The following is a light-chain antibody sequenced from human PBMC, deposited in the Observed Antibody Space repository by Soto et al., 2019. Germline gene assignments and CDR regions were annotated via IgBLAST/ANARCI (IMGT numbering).Light chain of an antibody. J-gene: IGKJ1*01. CDR3: QQYNSYPWT. CDR1: PSISSW. Sequence: DIQMTQSPSTLSASVGERVTITCRASPSISSWLAWYQQKPGKAPKLLIYDASSLESGVPSRFSGSGSGTEFTLTISSLQPDDFATYYCQQYNSYPWTFGQGTKVEIK. V-gene: IGKV1-5*01. CDR2: DAS.